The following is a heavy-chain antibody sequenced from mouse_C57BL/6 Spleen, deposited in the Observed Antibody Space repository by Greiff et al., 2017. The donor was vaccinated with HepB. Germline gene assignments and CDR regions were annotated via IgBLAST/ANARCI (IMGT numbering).Heavy chain of an antibody. D-gene: IGHD1-1*01. CDR3: ARHYYGSSYDWYFDV. V-gene: IGHV1-9*01. J-gene: IGHJ1*03. CDR2: IVPGSGST. CDR1: GYTFPGYW. Sequence: QVQLQQSGAELMKPGASVKLSCKATGYTFPGYWIEWVKQRPGHGLEWIGEIVPGSGSTNYNEKFKGKATFTADTSSNTAYMQLSSLTTEDSAIYYCARHYYGSSYDWYFDVWGTGTTVTVSS.